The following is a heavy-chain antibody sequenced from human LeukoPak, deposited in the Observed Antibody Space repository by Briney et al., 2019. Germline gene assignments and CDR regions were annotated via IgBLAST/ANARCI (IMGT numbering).Heavy chain of an antibody. CDR2: IKSDGSST. Sequence: GGSLRLSCVASGFTFSSYWMHWVRQAPEKGLVWVSRIKSDGSSTSYADSVKGRFTISGDNVKNTLYLQMNSLRGEATAVSYCAGDCDYGGYSRFDYWGQGTLVTVSS. CDR1: GFTFSSYW. CDR3: AGDCDYGGYSRFDY. D-gene: IGHD4-23*01. J-gene: IGHJ4*02. V-gene: IGHV3-74*01.